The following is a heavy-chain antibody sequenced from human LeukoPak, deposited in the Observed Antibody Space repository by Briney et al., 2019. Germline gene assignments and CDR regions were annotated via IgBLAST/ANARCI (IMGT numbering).Heavy chain of an antibody. CDR2: INAGNGNT. CDR1: GYTFTSYA. Sequence: ASVKVSCKASGYTFTSYAMHWVRQAPGQRLEWMGWINAGNGNTKYSQKFQGRVTITRDTSASTAYMELSSLRSEDTVVYYCARAPSSSQPSDPWGQGALVTVSS. V-gene: IGHV1-3*01. D-gene: IGHD6-19*01. J-gene: IGHJ5*02. CDR3: ARAPSSSQPSDP.